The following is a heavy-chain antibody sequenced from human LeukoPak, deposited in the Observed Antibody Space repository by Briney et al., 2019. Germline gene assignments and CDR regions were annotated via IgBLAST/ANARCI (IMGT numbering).Heavy chain of an antibody. Sequence: GESLKISCRGSGYIFTSYWIAWVRQMPGKGLEWMGIIYPGDFDTTYSPSFQGQVTISVDKSITTAYLQWSSLKASDTAMYFCARQSDAGGSYPGYWGQGTLVSVSS. V-gene: IGHV5-51*01. CDR3: ARQSDAGGSYPGY. CDR1: GYIFTSYW. CDR2: IYPGDFDT. J-gene: IGHJ4*02. D-gene: IGHD3-16*01.